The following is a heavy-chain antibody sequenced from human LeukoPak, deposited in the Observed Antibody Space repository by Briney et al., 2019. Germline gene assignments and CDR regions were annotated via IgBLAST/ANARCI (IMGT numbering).Heavy chain of an antibody. D-gene: IGHD3-22*01. CDR3: ARLQFGSGDYHEVDY. V-gene: IGHV4-59*08. Sequence: SETLSLTCTVSGVSMTTYYWSWIRQPPGKGLEWIGYIFYSGSTNYNPSLKSRVTLSVDTSKNQFSLRLSSVTAADTAVYYCARLQFGSGDYHEVDYRGQGTLVTVSS. CDR2: IFYSGST. J-gene: IGHJ4*02. CDR1: GVSMTTYY.